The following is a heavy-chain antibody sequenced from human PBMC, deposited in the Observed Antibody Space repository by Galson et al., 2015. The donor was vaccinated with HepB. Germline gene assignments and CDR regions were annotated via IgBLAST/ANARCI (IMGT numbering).Heavy chain of an antibody. CDR1: GFTFSSYG. CDR3: AKDLRRHGFSNYGMDV. D-gene: IGHD2-2*01. J-gene: IGHJ6*02. CDR2: ISYDGSNK. Sequence: SLRLSCAASGFTFSSYGMHWVRQAPGKGLEWVAVISYDGSNKYYADSVKGRFTISRDNSKNTLYLQMNSLRAEDTAVYYCAKDLRRHGFSNYGMDVWGQGTTVTVSS. V-gene: IGHV3-30*18.